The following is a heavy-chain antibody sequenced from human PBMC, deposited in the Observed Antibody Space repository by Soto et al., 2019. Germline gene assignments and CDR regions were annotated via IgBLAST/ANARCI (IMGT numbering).Heavy chain of an antibody. Sequence: GGSLRLSCAASGFTFSSYAMSWVRQAPGKGLEWVSAISGSGGSTYYADSVKGRFTISRDNSKNTLYLQMNSLRAEDTALYYCAKVAVRGVIITGFDYWGQGTLVTVSS. CDR2: ISGSGGST. CDR1: GFTFSSYA. CDR3: AKVAVRGVIITGFDY. D-gene: IGHD3-10*01. J-gene: IGHJ4*02. V-gene: IGHV3-23*01.